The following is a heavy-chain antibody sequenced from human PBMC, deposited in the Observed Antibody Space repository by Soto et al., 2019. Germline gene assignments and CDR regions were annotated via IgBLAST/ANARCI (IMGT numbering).Heavy chain of an antibody. Sequence: QVQLVQSGAEVKKPGASVKVSCKASGYTFTSYYMHWVRQAPGQGLEWMGIINPSGGSTSYAQKFQGRVTMTRDRSTSTVYMELGSLRSEDTAVYYCASLAAAGTGYEFDYWGQGTLVTVSS. J-gene: IGHJ4*02. D-gene: IGHD6-13*01. V-gene: IGHV1-46*03. CDR1: GYTFTSYY. CDR3: ASLAAAGTGYEFDY. CDR2: INPSGGST.